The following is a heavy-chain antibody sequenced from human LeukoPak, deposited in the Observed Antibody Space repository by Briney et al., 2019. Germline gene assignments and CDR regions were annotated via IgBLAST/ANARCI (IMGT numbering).Heavy chain of an antibody. Sequence: SGPALVKPTQTLTLTCTFSGFSLSTSGMCVSWIRQPPGKALEWLARIDWDDDKYYSTSLKTRLTISKDTSKNQVVLTMTNMDPVDTATYYCARSSYSGYDTAVDYWGRGTLVTVSS. J-gene: IGHJ4*02. CDR2: IDWDDDK. V-gene: IGHV2-70*11. CDR3: ARSSYSGYDTAVDY. CDR1: GFSLSTSGMC. D-gene: IGHD5-12*01.